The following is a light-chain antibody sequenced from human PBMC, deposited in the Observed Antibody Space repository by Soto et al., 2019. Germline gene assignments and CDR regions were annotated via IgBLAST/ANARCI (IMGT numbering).Light chain of an antibody. CDR1: QSVSNNY. CDR3: QQYGSSGT. CDR2: GAS. Sequence: EIVLTQSPGTLSLSPGERATLSCGASQSVSNNYLAWYQQKPGQAPRLLIYGASNRATGIPDRFSGSGSGTDFTLTISRLEPEDFAVYDCQQYGSSGTFGQGTKVDIK. V-gene: IGKV3-20*01. J-gene: IGKJ1*01.